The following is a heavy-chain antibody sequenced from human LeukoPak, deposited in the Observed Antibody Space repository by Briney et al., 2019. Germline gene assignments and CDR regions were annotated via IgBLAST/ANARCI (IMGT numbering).Heavy chain of an antibody. V-gene: IGHV4-31*03. J-gene: IGHJ2*01. Sequence: PSETLSLTCTVSGGSISSGGYYWSWIRQHPGKGLEWIGYIYYSGSTYYNPSLKSRVTISVDTSKNQFSLKLSSVTAADTAVYYCARTLPGGDPWYFDLWGRGTLVTVSS. D-gene: IGHD3-16*01. CDR1: GGSISSGGYY. CDR2: IYYSGST. CDR3: ARTLPGGDPWYFDL.